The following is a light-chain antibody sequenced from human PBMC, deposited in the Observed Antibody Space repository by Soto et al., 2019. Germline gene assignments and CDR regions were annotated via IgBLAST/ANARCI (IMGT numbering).Light chain of an antibody. CDR2: AAS. Sequence: AIRMTQSPSSFSASTGDRVTITCRVSQGISSYLAWYQQKPGKAPKLLIYAASTLQSGVPSRFSGSGSGTDFTLTLGCLQSEDFATYYCQQYYSYPSITFGQGTRLEIK. J-gene: IGKJ5*01. CDR1: QGISSY. CDR3: QQYYSYPSIT. V-gene: IGKV1-8*01.